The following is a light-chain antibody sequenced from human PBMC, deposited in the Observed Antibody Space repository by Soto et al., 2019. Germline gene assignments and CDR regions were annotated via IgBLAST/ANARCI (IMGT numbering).Light chain of an antibody. J-gene: IGLJ1*01. Sequence: QSVLTQPPSVSGAPGQRVTISCTGSSSNIGAGYHVHWYQQLPGTVPNLLISDSTNRPSGVPXXFSGTKSGTSASLAITGXXXEXEXXXXXQXYDSSLSDYVFGTGTKVTVL. CDR1: SSNIGAGYH. V-gene: IGLV1-40*01. CDR2: DST. CDR3: QXYDSSLSDYV.